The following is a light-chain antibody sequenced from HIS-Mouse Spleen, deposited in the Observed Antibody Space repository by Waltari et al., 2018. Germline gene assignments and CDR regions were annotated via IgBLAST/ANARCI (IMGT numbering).Light chain of an antibody. CDR3: CSYAGSSTFRV. V-gene: IGLV2-23*03. J-gene: IGLJ2*01. Sequence: QSALTQPASVSGSPAQSITIPCTCTSSDVGSYNLVSWYQQHPGKAPKLMIYEGSKRPSGVSNRFSGSKSGNTASLTISGLQAEDEADYYCCSYAGSSTFRVFGGGTKLTVL. CDR1: SSDVGSYNL. CDR2: EGS.